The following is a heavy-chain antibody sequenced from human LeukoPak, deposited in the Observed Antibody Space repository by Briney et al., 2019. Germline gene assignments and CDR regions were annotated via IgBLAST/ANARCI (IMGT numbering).Heavy chain of an antibody. V-gene: IGHV5-51*01. D-gene: IGHD2-2*01. CDR2: IYPGDSDT. J-gene: IGHJ6*03. Sequence: GESLKISCKGSGYSFTSYWIGWVRQMPGKGLEWMGIIYPGDSDTRYSPSFQGQVTISADKSISTAYLQWSSLKASDTAMYYCARQGCSSTSCYYYYMDVWGKGTTVTVSS. CDR3: ARQGCSSTSCYYYYMDV. CDR1: GYSFTSYW.